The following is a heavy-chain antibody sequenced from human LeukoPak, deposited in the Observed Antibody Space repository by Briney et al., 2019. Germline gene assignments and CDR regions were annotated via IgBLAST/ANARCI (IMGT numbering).Heavy chain of an antibody. CDR1: GGSISSSNW. CDR2: IYHSGST. Sequence: PSETLSLTCAVSGGSISSSNWWSWVHQPPGKGLEWIGEIYHSGSTNYNPSLKSRVTISVDKSKNQFSLKLSSVTAADTAVYYCARTPAFGELLNWFDPWGQGTLVTVSS. D-gene: IGHD3-10*01. V-gene: IGHV4-4*02. J-gene: IGHJ5*02. CDR3: ARTPAFGELLNWFDP.